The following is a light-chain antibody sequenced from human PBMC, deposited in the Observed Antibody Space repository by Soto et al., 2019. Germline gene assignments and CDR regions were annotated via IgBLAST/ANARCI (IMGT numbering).Light chain of an antibody. J-gene: IGKJ4*01. CDR2: GAS. CDR1: QSVSSD. V-gene: IGKV3-15*01. CDR3: QHYNDWALT. Sequence: IVMTQSPATLSLSPGERATLSCRATQSVSSDLAWYQQRPGQAPRLLIYGASTRATGIPARFSGSGSGTEFTLTISGLQSEDFAVYYCQHYNDWALTFGGGTEVEIK.